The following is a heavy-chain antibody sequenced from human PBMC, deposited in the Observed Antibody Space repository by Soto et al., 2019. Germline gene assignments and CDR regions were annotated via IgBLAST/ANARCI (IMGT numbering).Heavy chain of an antibody. CDR2: IYPGDSDT. J-gene: IGHJ6*02. CDR1: GYSFTSYW. Sequence: PGESLKISCKGSGYSFTSYWIGWVRQMPGKGLEWMGIIYPGDSDTRYSPSFQGQVTISADKSISTAYLQMNSLRAEDTAVYYCARETYYDFWSGPYYGMDVWGQGTTLTVSS. D-gene: IGHD3-3*01. V-gene: IGHV5-51*01. CDR3: ARETYYDFWSGPYYGMDV.